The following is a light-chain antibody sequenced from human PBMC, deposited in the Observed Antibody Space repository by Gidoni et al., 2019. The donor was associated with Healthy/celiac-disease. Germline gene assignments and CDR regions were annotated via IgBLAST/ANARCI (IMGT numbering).Light chain of an antibody. CDR1: SSDVGGYNY. V-gene: IGLV2-8*01. Sequence: QSALTQPPSASGSPGQSVTISCTGTSSDVGGYNYVYWYQQHPGKAPKLMLYEVSKRPSGVPDRFSGSTSGNPASLTVSGLQAEDEADYYCSSYAGSNNLVFGGGTKLTVL. CDR2: EVS. J-gene: IGLJ2*01. CDR3: SSYAGSNNLV.